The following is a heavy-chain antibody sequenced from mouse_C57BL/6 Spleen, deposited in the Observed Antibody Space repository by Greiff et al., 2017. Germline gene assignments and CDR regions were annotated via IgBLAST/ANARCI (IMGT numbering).Heavy chain of an antibody. Sequence: EVKVVESGGGLVQPGGSLKLSCAASGFTFSDYYMYWVRQTPGKRLEWVAYLSNGGGSTYYPDTVKGRCTISRDKAKNTLYLQMSHLKSEDPAMYYCARASLLRDPDYWGKGTTLTVSS. CDR2: LSNGGGST. D-gene: IGHD3-3*01. CDR3: ARASLLRDPDY. CDR1: GFTFSDYY. J-gene: IGHJ2*01. V-gene: IGHV5-12*01.